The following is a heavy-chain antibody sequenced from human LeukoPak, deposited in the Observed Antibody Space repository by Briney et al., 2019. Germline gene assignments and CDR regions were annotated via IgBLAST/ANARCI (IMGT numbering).Heavy chain of an antibody. CDR2: ISSSSSYI. Sequence: GGSLRLSCAASGFTFSSYRMNWVRQAPGKGLEWVSSISSSSSYIYYADSVKGRFTISRDNAKNSLYLQMNSLRAEGTAVYYCARGGSLEGLSYGSGIEDWFDPWGQGTLVTVSS. J-gene: IGHJ5*02. V-gene: IGHV3-21*01. CDR1: GFTFSSYR. CDR3: ARGGSLEGLSYGSGIEDWFDP. D-gene: IGHD3-10*01.